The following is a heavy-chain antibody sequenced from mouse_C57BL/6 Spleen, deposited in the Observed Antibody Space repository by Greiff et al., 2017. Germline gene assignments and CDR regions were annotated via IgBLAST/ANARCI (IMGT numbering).Heavy chain of an antibody. Sequence: QVQLQQSGPELVKPGASVKLSCKASGYTFTSYDINWVKQRPGQGLEWIGWIYPRDGSTKYNEKFKGKVTLTLDTSSSTAYMELHSLTSEDSAVYFCARKADNDYDGAYFDYWGQGTTLTVSS. CDR2: IYPRDGST. V-gene: IGHV1-85*01. CDR3: ARKADNDYDGAYFDY. CDR1: GYTFTSYD. J-gene: IGHJ2*01. D-gene: IGHD2-4*01.